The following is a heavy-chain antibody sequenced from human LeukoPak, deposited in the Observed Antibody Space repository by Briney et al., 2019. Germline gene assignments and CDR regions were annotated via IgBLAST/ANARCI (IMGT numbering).Heavy chain of an antibody. V-gene: IGHV3-23*01. CDR1: GFTFSSYA. J-gene: IGHJ4*02. CDR2: ISGSGGST. CDR3: ASHDWNDYYFDY. D-gene: IGHD1-1*01. Sequence: GGSLRLSCAASGFTFSSYAMSWVRQAPGKGLEWVSAISGSGGSTYYADSVKGRFTISRDNSKNTLYLQMNSLRAEDTAVYYCASHDWNDYYFDYWGPGTLVTVSS.